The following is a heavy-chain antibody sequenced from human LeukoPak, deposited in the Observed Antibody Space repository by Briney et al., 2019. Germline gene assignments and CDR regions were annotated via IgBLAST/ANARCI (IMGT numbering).Heavy chain of an antibody. CDR3: ARTVGYCSSTSCFHYYYYYMDV. CDR1: GGTFSSYA. V-gene: IGHV1-69*13. CDR2: IIPIFGTA. D-gene: IGHD2-2*01. J-gene: IGHJ6*03. Sequence: SVKVSCKASGGTFSSYAISWVRQAPGQGLEWMGGIIPIFGTANYAQKFQGRVTITADESTSTAYMELSSLRSEDTAVYYCARTVGYCSSTSCFHYYYYYMDVWGKGTTVTVSS.